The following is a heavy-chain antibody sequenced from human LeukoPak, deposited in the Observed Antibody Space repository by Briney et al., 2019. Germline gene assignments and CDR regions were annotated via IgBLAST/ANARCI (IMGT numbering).Heavy chain of an antibody. Sequence: ASVKVSCKASGYTFTGYYMHWVRQAPGQGLEWMGWINPNSGGTNYAQKFQGRVTMTRDTSIGTAYMELSRLRSDDTAVYYCARDTGVYAPTFDYWGQGTLVTVSS. J-gene: IGHJ4*02. CDR2: INPNSGGT. V-gene: IGHV1-2*02. CDR1: GYTFTGYY. CDR3: ARDTGVYAPTFDY. D-gene: IGHD2-8*01.